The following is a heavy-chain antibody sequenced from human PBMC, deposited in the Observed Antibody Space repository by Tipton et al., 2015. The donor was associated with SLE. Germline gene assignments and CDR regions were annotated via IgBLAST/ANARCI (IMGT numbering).Heavy chain of an antibody. CDR1: GYSISSGYY. Sequence: TLSLTCAVSGYSISSGYYWGWIRQPPGKGLEWIGYIYYSGSTNYNPSLKSRVTISVDTSKNQFSLKLSSVTAADTAVYYCARRYNWNDVRAFDIWGQGTMVTVSS. D-gene: IGHD1-20*01. CDR3: ARRYNWNDVRAFDI. V-gene: IGHV4-61*01. J-gene: IGHJ3*02. CDR2: IYYSGST.